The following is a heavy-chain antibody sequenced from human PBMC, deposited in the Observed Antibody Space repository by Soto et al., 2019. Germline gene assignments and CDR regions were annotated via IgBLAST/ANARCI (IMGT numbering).Heavy chain of an antibody. CDR3: ARVLRQSRVSAGKEYNWFDS. CDR2: IYHSGST. D-gene: IGHD6-13*01. V-gene: IGHV4-4*02. Sequence: VSGVSISSTSWWSWVRQPPGKGLEWIGEIYHSGSTDYIPSLKSRVTISIDKSRNHFSLKLSSVTAADTAVYYCARVLRQSRVSAGKEYNWFDSWGQGTQVTVS. J-gene: IGHJ5*01. CDR1: GVSISSTSW.